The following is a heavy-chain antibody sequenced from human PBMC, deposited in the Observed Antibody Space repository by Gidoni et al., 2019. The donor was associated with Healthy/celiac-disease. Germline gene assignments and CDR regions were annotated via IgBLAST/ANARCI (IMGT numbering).Heavy chain of an antibody. V-gene: IGHV3-48*02. CDR2: ISSSSSTI. CDR1: GFTFRSYS. D-gene: IGHD3-22*01. J-gene: IGHJ5*02. CDR3: ASSTVPYYYDSSVVWFDP. Sequence: EVQLVESGGGLVQHGGYLRLSCAASGFTFRSYSMNWVRQAPGKGLEWVSYISSSSSTIYYADSVKGRFTISRDNAKNSLYLQMNSLRDEDTAVYYCASSTVPYYYDSSVVWFDPWGQGTLVTVSS.